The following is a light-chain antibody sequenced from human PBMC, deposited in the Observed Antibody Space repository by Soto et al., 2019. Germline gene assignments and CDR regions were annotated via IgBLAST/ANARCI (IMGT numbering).Light chain of an antibody. CDR1: SSDVGGYNY. Sequence: QSVLAQPASVSGSPGQSITISCTGTSSDVGGYNYVSWYQQHPGKAPKLMIYEVSNRPSGVSNRFPGSKSGNTASLTISGLQAEVEADYYCSSYTSSSTYVFGTGTKVTVL. CDR2: EVS. J-gene: IGLJ1*01. V-gene: IGLV2-14*01. CDR3: SSYTSSSTYV.